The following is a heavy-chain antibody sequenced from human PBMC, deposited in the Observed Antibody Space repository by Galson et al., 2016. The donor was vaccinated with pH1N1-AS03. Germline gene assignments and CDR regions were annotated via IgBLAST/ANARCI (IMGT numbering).Heavy chain of an antibody. J-gene: IGHJ3*02. V-gene: IGHV3-9*01. D-gene: IGHD3/OR15-3a*01. CDR3: IKGGAASADFFDI. Sequence: SLRLSCAASGFIFDDYGMHWVRQAPGKGLEWVAGITKQSGGIHYADSVKGRFTISRDSAKNSLNLQMNSLRAEDTALYYCIKGGAASADFFDIWGQGTMVTVSS. CDR2: ITKQSGGI. CDR1: GFIFDDYG.